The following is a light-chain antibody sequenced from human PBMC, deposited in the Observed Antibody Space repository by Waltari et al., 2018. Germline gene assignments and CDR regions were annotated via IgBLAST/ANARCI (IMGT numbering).Light chain of an antibody. CDR2: RDI. CDR3: QSYDSRLSHVV. CDR1: SSNIGAGYN. V-gene: IGLV1-40*01. Sequence: QSVLTQPPSVSGAPGQRVTISCIGSSSNIGAGYNVHWYQQLPGTAPKVLIYRDINRPSGVPDRFSGSKSGTSASLAITGLQADDEADYYCQSYDSRLSHVVFGGG. J-gene: IGLJ2*01.